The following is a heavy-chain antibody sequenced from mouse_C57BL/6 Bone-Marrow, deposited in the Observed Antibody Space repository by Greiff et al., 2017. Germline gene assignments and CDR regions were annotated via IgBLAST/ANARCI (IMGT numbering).Heavy chain of an antibody. Sequence: VQLQQSGAELAKPGASVKLSCKASGYTFTSYWMHWVKQRPGQGLEWIGYINPSSGYTKYNEKFKSKATLTVDKPSSTAYMQLSSLTSEDSAVYYCARSLWLRRGRGYWGQGTTLTVSS. V-gene: IGHV1-7*01. CDR3: ARSLWLRRGRGY. J-gene: IGHJ2*01. CDR1: GYTFTSYW. CDR2: INPSSGYT. D-gene: IGHD2-2*01.